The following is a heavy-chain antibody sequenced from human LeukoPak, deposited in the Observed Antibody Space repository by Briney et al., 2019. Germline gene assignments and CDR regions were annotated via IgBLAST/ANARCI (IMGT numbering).Heavy chain of an antibody. Sequence: ASVKVSCKASGYTFTSYDINWVRQATGQWLEWMGWMNPNSGNTGYAQKFQGRVTMTRNTSISTAYMELSSLRSEDTAVYYCARKIGTYCSGGSCHLNWFDPWGQGTLVTVSS. V-gene: IGHV1-8*01. D-gene: IGHD2-15*01. CDR1: GYTFTSYD. CDR2: MNPNSGNT. CDR3: ARKIGTYCSGGSCHLNWFDP. J-gene: IGHJ5*02.